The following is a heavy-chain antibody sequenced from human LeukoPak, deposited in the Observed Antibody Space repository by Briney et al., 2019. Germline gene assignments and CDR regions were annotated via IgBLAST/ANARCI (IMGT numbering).Heavy chain of an antibody. CDR3: ARRSGSYRYYFDY. Sequence: PSETLSLTCTVSGGSISSSSYYWGCIRQPPGKGLEWIGSIYYSGSTYYNPSLKSRVTISVDTSKNQFSLKLSSVTAADTAVYYCARRSGSYRYYFDYWGQGTLVTVSS. CDR1: GGSISSSSYY. V-gene: IGHV4-39*01. J-gene: IGHJ4*02. D-gene: IGHD1-26*01. CDR2: IYYSGST.